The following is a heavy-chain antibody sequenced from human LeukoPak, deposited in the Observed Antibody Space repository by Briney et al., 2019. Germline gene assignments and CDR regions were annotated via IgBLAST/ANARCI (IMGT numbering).Heavy chain of an antibody. CDR2: IYTSGST. V-gene: IGHV4-4*09. J-gene: IGHJ6*03. Sequence: PSETLSLTCTVSGGSISSYYWSWIRQPPGKGLEWIGYIYTSGSTNYNPSLKSRVTISVDTSKNQFSLKLSPVTAADTAVYYCARNYYYYYMDVWGKGTTVTVSS. CDR1: GGSISSYY. CDR3: ARNYYYYYMDV.